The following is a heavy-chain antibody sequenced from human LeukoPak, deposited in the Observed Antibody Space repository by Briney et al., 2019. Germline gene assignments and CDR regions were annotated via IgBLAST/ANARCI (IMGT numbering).Heavy chain of an antibody. CDR2: ISGSGGST. CDR1: GFTFSSYA. D-gene: IGHD3-3*01. Sequence: GGSLRLSCAASGFTFSSYAMSWVRQAPGKGLEWVSAISGSGGSTCYADSVKGRFTISRDNSKNTLYLQMNSLRAEDTAVYYCAKDLTDGYDFWSGYSPPFDYWGQGTLVTVSS. V-gene: IGHV3-23*01. J-gene: IGHJ4*02. CDR3: AKDLTDGYDFWSGYSPPFDY.